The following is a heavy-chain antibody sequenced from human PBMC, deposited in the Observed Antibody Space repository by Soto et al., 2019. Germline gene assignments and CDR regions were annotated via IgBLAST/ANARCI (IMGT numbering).Heavy chain of an antibody. Sequence: SESLSLSCFVSGYSFTTYGYYWSWMRHHPGKGLEWIGSFYSSGSIIYNPPLRSRVSISGDTSSNQFSMSLTSVTATDTARYYCARMYSSGSGWFHPWGQGTLVTVSS. V-gene: IGHV4-39*07. CDR2: FYSSGSI. D-gene: IGHD6-19*01. CDR3: ARMYSSGSGWFHP. CDR1: GYSFTTYGYY. J-gene: IGHJ5*02.